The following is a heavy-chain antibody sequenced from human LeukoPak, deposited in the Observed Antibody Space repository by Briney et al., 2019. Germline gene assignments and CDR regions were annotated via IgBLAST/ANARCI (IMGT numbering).Heavy chain of an antibody. D-gene: IGHD5-12*01. J-gene: IGHJ6*03. CDR1: GGTFSSYA. CDR2: IIPIFGTA. CDR3: ARAGYSGYDGDYYYYYMDV. Sequence: SVKVSCKASGGTFSSYAISWVRQAPGQGLEWMGGIIPIFGTANYAQKYQGRVTITADESTSTAYMELSSLRSEDTAVYYCARAGYSGYDGDYYYYYMDVWGKGTTVTVSS. V-gene: IGHV1-69*13.